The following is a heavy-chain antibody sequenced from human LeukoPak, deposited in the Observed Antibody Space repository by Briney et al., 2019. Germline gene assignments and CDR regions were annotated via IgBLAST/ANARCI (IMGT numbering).Heavy chain of an antibody. J-gene: IGHJ6*03. V-gene: IGHV4-39*01. CDR3: ARRGWGYCSSTSCYRSVRLLRNYMDV. D-gene: IGHD2-2*01. CDR2: IYYSGST. CDR1: GGSISSSNYY. Sequence: SETLSLTCTVSGGSISSSNYYWGWIRQPPGKGLEWIGTIYYSGSTYYNPSLKSRVTISIDTSKKQFSLKLSSVTAADTAVYYCARRGWGYCSSTSCYRSVRLLRNYMDVWGKGTTVTISS.